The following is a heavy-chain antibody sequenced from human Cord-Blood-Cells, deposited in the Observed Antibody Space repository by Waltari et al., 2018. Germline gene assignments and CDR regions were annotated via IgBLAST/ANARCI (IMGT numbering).Heavy chain of an antibody. CDR1: GGSIRSSSYY. CDR2: IYYRGST. Sequence: QLQLQESGPGLVKPSETLSLTCTVSGGSIRSSSYYWGWIRQPPGKGLEWIGSIYYRGSTYYNPSLKSRVTISVDTSKNQFSLKLSSVTAADTAVYYCARREAFDIWGQGTMVTVSS. J-gene: IGHJ3*02. CDR3: ARREAFDI. V-gene: IGHV4-39*01.